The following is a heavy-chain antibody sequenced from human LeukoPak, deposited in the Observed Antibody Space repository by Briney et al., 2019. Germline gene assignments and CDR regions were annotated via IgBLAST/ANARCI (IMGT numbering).Heavy chain of an antibody. CDR1: GFTFSSFA. J-gene: IGHJ4*02. D-gene: IGHD6-6*01. CDR2: IGAGGVTT. Sequence: GGSLRLSCAASGFTFSSFAMSWVRQAPGKGLEWVPAIGAGGVTTYYADSVKGRFTISRDNSKNTLYLQMSSLRAEDTALYYCAKSLGPISNIAARPLDYWGLGTLVTVSS. CDR3: AKSLGPISNIAARPLDY. V-gene: IGHV3-23*01.